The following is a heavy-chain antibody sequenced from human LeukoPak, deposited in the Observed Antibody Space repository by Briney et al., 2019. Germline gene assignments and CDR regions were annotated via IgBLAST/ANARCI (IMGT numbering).Heavy chain of an antibody. Sequence: EASVTVSFKASGYTFTSYGISWVRQAPGQGREWMGWMNPNSGNTGYAQKFQGRVTITRNTSISTAYMELSSLRSEDTAVYYCARDRVGVGSSGWENWGQGTLVTVSS. CDR1: GYTFTSYG. CDR2: MNPNSGNT. J-gene: IGHJ4*02. V-gene: IGHV1-8*03. D-gene: IGHD6-19*01. CDR3: ARDRVGVGSSGWEN.